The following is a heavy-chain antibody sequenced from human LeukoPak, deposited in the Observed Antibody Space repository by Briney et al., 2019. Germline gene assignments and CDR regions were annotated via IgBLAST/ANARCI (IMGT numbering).Heavy chain of an antibody. D-gene: IGHD5-18*01. V-gene: IGHV1-18*01. CDR3: ARSTAMVYYFDY. CDR1: GYTFTSYG. Sequence: ASVKVSCKASGYTFTSYGISWVRQAPGQGLEWMGWISAYNGNTNYAQKLQGRVTMTTDTSTGTAYMELRSLRSDDTAVYYCARSTAMVYYFDYWGQGTLVTVSS. CDR2: ISAYNGNT. J-gene: IGHJ4*02.